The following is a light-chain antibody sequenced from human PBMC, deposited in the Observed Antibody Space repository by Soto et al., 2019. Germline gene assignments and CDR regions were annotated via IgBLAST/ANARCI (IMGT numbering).Light chain of an antibody. V-gene: IGLV1-44*01. CDR3: AAWDDSLNGPV. CDR1: SSNIGSHS. Sequence: QSVLTQPPSASGTPGQTVTISFSGSSSNIGSHSVNWYQQLPGTAPKLIIYKNNQRPSGVPDRFSDSKSGTSASLAISGLQSGDEADYYCAAWDDSLNGPVFGGGTKVTVL. CDR2: KNN. J-gene: IGLJ3*02.